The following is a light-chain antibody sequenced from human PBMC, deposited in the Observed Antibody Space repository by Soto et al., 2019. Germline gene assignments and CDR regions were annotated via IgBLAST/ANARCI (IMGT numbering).Light chain of an antibody. CDR3: SSYTSSGTWV. CDR1: SSDVGRYNY. Sequence: QSALTQPASVSGSPGQSITISCTGTSSDVGRYNYVYWYQQHPGKAPRLMIYEVINRPSGISNRFSGSKSGNTASLTISGLQTEDEADYYCSSYTSSGTWVFGGGTKVTVL. CDR2: EVI. V-gene: IGLV2-14*01. J-gene: IGLJ3*02.